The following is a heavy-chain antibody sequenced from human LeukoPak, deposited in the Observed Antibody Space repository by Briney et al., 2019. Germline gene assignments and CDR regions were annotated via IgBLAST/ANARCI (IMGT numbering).Heavy chain of an antibody. CDR2: INAGNGNT. J-gene: IGHJ5*02. V-gene: IGHV1-3*01. Sequence: ASVKVSCKASGNTFTSYAMHWVRQAPGQRLEWMGWINAGNGNTKYSQKFQGRVTITRDTSASTAYMELSSLRSEDTAVYYCARGSNWNDEGGWFDPWGQGTLVTVSS. CDR3: ARGSNWNDEGGWFDP. CDR1: GNTFTSYA. D-gene: IGHD1-1*01.